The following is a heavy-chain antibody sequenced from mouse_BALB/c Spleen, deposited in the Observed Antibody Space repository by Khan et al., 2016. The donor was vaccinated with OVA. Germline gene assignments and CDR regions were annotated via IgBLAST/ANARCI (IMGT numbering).Heavy chain of an antibody. CDR1: GYTFTTYT. CDR3: AKEGAYYRSDGWFAY. V-gene: IGHV1-4*01. D-gene: IGHD2-14*01. J-gene: IGHJ3*01. Sequence: QVRLQQSGAELARPGASVKMSCKASGYTFTTYTIHWVNQRPGQGLEWIGYIIPSTDYTTYNQKFKDQATLTADKSSSTAYMQLSSLTSDDSAVYYCAKEGAYYRSDGWFAYWGQGTLVTVSA. CDR2: IIPSTDYT.